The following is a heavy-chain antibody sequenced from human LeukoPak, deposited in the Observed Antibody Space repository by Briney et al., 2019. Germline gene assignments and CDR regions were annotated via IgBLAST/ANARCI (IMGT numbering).Heavy chain of an antibody. D-gene: IGHD1-1*01. J-gene: IGHJ4*02. V-gene: IGHV4-59*08. Sequence: SETLSLTCTVSGGSISSYYWSWIRQPPRKGLEWIAYISDIGSINYNPSLKSRVTISLDTSKNQFSLKLSAVTAADTADYCWGGRHTRKTDDFWGRGTRVTVS. CDR1: GGSISSYY. CDR3: GGRHTRKTDDF. CDR2: ISDIGSI.